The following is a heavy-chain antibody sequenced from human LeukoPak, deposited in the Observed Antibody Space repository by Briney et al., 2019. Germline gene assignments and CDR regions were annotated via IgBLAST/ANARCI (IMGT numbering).Heavy chain of an antibody. CDR3: AKGGYQPYYYMDV. V-gene: IGHV3-23*01. Sequence: GGSLRLSCAGSGFTFSSYAMSWVRQVPGKGLEWVSAISGSGGNTYYADSVKGRFTISRDNSKNTLYLQMNSLRAEDTAVYYCAKGGYQPYYYMDVWGKGTTVTVSS. D-gene: IGHD2-2*01. CDR1: GFTFSSYA. J-gene: IGHJ6*03. CDR2: ISGSGGNT.